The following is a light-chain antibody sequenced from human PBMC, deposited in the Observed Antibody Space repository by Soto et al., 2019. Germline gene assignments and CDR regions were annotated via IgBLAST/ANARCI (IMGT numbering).Light chain of an antibody. J-gene: IGKJ5*01. CDR3: QQYGSSPLIT. V-gene: IGKV3-20*01. CDR1: QRLSASD. CDR2: GVS. Sequence: EIVLTQSPGTLSLSPGQRATLSCRASQRLSASDIAWYQQKPGQAPKFLIYGVSSRATGIPDRFSGSGSGTDFTLTISRLEPEYFAVYHCQQYGSSPLITFGQGTRLEIK.